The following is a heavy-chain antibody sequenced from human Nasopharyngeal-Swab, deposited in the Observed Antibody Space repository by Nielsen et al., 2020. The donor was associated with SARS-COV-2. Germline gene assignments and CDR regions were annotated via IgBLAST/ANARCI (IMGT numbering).Heavy chain of an antibody. CDR1: GASISSYY. CDR2: IYYSGST. V-gene: IGHV4-59*13. Sequence: SETLSPTCTVSGASISSYYWSWIRQPPGKGLEWIGYIYYSGSTNYNPSLKSRVTISVDTSKNQFSLKLSSVTAADTAVYYCARGTTIFGVVITPFDYWGQGTLVTVSS. J-gene: IGHJ4*02. CDR3: ARGTTIFGVVITPFDY. D-gene: IGHD3-3*01.